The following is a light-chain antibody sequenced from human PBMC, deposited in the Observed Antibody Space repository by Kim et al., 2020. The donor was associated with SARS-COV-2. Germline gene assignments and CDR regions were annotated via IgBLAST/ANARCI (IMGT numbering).Light chain of an antibody. CDR3: QQFHDSPRT. CDR1: KRVSRDF. CDR2: GAS. J-gene: IGKJ1*01. V-gene: IGKV3-20*01. Sequence: SPGESATLSCRASKRVSRDFIAWYQQKPGKAPRLLIYGASGRATGIPDRFSGRGSGTDFTLTISRLEPEDFAVYYCQQFHDSPRTFGQGTKVDIK.